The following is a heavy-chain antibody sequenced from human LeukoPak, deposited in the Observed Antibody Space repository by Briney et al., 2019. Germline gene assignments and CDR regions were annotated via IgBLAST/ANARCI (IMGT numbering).Heavy chain of an antibody. CDR1: GYTFTSYG. Sequence: GASVKVSCKASGYTFTSYGISWVRQAPGQGLEWMGGNIPMFVTADYAQKFQGRVTITADESTNTAYMEVSSLRSEDTAMYYCARGGKAAAEQFDYWGQGTLVTVSS. D-gene: IGHD3-10*01. CDR3: ARGGKAAAEQFDY. V-gene: IGHV1-69*13. CDR2: NIPMFVTA. J-gene: IGHJ4*02.